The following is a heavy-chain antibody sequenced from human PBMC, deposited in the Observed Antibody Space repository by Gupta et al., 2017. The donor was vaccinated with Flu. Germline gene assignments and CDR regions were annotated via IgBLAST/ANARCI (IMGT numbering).Heavy chain of an antibody. CDR3: TAHDRAYYGPDY. Sequence: STAWMSWVREAPGKGLEWVGRIKSKTDGGTTDNAAPVKGRFTISRDDATNTPYLQMKRLKTEDTAVYYCTAHDRAYYGPDYWGQGTMVTVSS. CDR2: IKSKTDGGTT. V-gene: IGHV3-15*01. D-gene: IGHD2-21*01. CDR1: STAW. J-gene: IGHJ4*02.